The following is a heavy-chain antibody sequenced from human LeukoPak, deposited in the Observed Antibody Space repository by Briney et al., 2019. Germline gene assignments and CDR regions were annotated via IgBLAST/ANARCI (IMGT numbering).Heavy chain of an antibody. D-gene: IGHD1-14*01. V-gene: IGHV4-4*02. J-gene: IGHJ4*02. CDR1: PDSTTSNF. Sequence: SETLSLTCTVSPDSTTSNFWSWVRQPPGKGPEWIGEIHRSGSTNYNPSLQSRVTISIDRSENQIALELSSVTAADTAVYYCAREIVGGFNPGAYWGQGTLVTVSS. CDR2: IHRSGST. CDR3: AREIVGGFNPGAY.